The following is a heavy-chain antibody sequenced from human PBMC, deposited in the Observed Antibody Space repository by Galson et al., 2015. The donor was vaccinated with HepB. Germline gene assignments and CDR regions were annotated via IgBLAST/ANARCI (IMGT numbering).Heavy chain of an antibody. CDR1: GFTFSSYA. CDR3: ANHRLKGPGRVEHSQR. V-gene: IGHV3-23*01. D-gene: IGHD1-14*01. CDR2: ISGSGGST. J-gene: IGHJ1*01. Sequence: SLRLSCAASGFTFSSYAMSWVRQAPGKGLEWVSAISGSGGSTYYADSVKGRFTISRDNSKNTLYLQLNSLRAEDTAVYYCANHRLKGPGRVEHSQRWGQGTLVTVSS.